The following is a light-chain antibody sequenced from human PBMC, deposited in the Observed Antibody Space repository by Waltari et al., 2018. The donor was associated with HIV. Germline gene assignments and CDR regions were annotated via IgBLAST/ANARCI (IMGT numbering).Light chain of an antibody. CDR2: DDS. Sequence: YVLTQPPSVSVAPGKTARITCGGNNLDNKGVHWYQQVPGQATRLVMYDDSDRPSGVPALFSGSNAGNTATLTISRVEVGDEADYYCQVWHAKSDHWVFGGGTRLAVL. CDR3: QVWHAKSDHWV. CDR1: NLDNKG. J-gene: IGLJ3*02. V-gene: IGLV3-21*03.